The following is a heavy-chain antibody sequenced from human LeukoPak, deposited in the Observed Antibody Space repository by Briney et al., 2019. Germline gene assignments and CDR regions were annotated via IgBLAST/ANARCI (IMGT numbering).Heavy chain of an antibody. CDR3: AGTPDSSGDFDY. V-gene: IGHV1-2*02. CDR2: INPNSGGT. J-gene: IGHJ4*02. CDR1: GYTFTGYY. Sequence: ASVRVSCKASGYTFTGYYMHWVRQAPGQGLEWMGWINPNSGGTNYAQKFQGRVTMTRDTSISTAYMELSRLRSDDTAVYYCAGTPDSSGDFDYWGQGTLVTVSS. D-gene: IGHD3-22*01.